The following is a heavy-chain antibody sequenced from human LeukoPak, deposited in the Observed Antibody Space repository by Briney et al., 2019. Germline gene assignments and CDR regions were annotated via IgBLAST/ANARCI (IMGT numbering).Heavy chain of an antibody. J-gene: IGHJ6*03. Sequence: GGSLRLSCAASGFTFSSYAMHWVRQAPGKGLEWVAVISYDGSDKYYADSVKGRFTISRDNSENTLYLQMNSLRAEDTAVYYCARDSLRAALHYMDVWGKGATVTVSS. CDR2: ISYDGSDK. CDR1: GFTFSSYA. V-gene: IGHV3-30*04. D-gene: IGHD4-11*01. CDR3: ARDSLRAALHYMDV.